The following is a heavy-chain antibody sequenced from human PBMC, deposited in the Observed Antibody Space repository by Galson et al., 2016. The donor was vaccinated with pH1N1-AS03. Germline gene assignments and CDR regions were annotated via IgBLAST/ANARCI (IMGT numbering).Heavy chain of an antibody. CDR3: ARQMWEGEGADDH. CDR2: IIPVVGSI. Sequence: SVKVSCKASGGNFNVFAYSWVRQAPGQGLEWMGNIIPVVGSINYAQKFQGRVTIIADESTTTVFMEMSSLKSEDTAIYYCARQMWEGEGADDHWGQGTLVTVSS. D-gene: IGHD1-26*01. J-gene: IGHJ4*02. V-gene: IGHV1-69*11. CDR1: GGNFNVFA.